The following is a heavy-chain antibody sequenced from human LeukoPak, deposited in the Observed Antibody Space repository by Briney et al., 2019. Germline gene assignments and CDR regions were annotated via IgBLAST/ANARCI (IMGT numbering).Heavy chain of an antibody. V-gene: IGHV3-30*18. J-gene: IGHJ4*02. CDR1: GFTFSSYG. Sequence: GGSLRLSCAASGFTFSSYGMPWVRQAPGKGLEWVAVISYDGSNKYYADSVKGRFTISRDNSKNTLYLQMNSLRAEDTAVYYCAKDRGFRYFDYWGQGTLVTVSS. CDR3: AKDRGFRYFDY. CDR2: ISYDGSNK. D-gene: IGHD3-10*01.